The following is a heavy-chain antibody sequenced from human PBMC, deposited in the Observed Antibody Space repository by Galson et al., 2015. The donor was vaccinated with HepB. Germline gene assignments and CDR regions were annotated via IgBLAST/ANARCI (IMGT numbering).Heavy chain of an antibody. CDR1: GVTVNSYA. CDR3: ASPGGGSSSGWYGSMDV. V-gene: IGHV1-69*13. D-gene: IGHD6-19*01. Sequence: SVKVSYKAPGVTVNSYAISWVRHAPRQGLEWMGGISPMFGTANDAQKFQRRVTITADESTSTAYIELSSLRSELPAVYYCASPGGGSSSGWYGSMDVWGQGTTVTVSS. CDR2: ISPMFGTA. J-gene: IGHJ6*02.